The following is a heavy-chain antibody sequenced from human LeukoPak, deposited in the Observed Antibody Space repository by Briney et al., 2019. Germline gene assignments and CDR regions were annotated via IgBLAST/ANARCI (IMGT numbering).Heavy chain of an antibody. V-gene: IGHV4-59*08. Sequence: SETLSLTCTVSGGSISSYYWSWIRQPPGKGLEWIGYTHHSGSTNYSPSLKSRVTISVDTSKNRFSLRLSSLTAADTAVYFCAGSGWSFDAFDFWGQGTMVTVSS. CDR2: THHSGST. CDR3: AGSGWSFDAFDF. CDR1: GGSISSYY. J-gene: IGHJ3*01. D-gene: IGHD6-19*01.